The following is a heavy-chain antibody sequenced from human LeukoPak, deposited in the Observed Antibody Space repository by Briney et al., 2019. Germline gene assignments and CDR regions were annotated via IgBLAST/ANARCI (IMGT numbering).Heavy chain of an antibody. V-gene: IGHV4-59*01. Sequence: PSETLSLTCTVSGGSISSYYWSWIRQPPGKELEWIGHFYSSAINKYNPSHKSRVTISVDTSKNQFSLKLTSVTAADPAVYYCARNWYGGYAWFDPWGQGTRVTVSS. CDR1: GGSISSYY. CDR3: ARNWYGGYAWFDP. J-gene: IGHJ5*02. D-gene: IGHD5-12*01. CDR2: FYSSAIN.